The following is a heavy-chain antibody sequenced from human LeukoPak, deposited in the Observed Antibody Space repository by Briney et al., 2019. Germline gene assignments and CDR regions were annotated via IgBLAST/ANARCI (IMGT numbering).Heavy chain of an antibody. CDR1: GFTFSSYG. Sequence: GGSLRLSCAASGFTFSSYGMHWVRQAPGKGLEWVAVISYDGSNKYYADSVKGRFTISRDNSKNTLYPQMNSLRAEDTAVYYCAKDSSMRGFDPWGQGTLVTVSS. CDR2: ISYDGSNK. CDR3: AKDSSMRGFDP. J-gene: IGHJ5*02. V-gene: IGHV3-30*18. D-gene: IGHD2/OR15-2a*01.